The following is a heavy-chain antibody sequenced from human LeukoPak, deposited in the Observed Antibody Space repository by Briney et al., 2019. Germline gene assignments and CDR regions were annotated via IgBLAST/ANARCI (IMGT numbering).Heavy chain of an antibody. CDR3: AKEVSWPPGFDY. V-gene: IGHV3-23*01. CDR2: ISGSGGST. Sequence: GVSLRLSCAASGFTFSSYAMSWVRQAPGKGLECVSAISGSGGSTYYADSVKSRFTISRDNSKNTLYLQMSSLRAEDTAVYYSAKEVSWPPGFDYWGQGTLVTVSS. J-gene: IGHJ4*02. D-gene: IGHD5-24*01. CDR1: GFTFSSYA.